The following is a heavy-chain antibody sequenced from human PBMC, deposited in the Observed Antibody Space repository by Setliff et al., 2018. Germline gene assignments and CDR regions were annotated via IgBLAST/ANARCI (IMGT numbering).Heavy chain of an antibody. J-gene: IGHJ4*02. Sequence: GASVKVSCKASGYTFTSYAMHWVRQAPGQRLEWMGWINAGNGNTKYSQKFQGRVTITRDTSASTAYMELSSLRSEDTAVYYCARVTIAVAGYFDFWGQGTLVTVSS. CDR2: INAGNGNT. CDR3: ARVTIAVAGYFDF. D-gene: IGHD6-19*01. V-gene: IGHV1-3*01. CDR1: GYTFTSYA.